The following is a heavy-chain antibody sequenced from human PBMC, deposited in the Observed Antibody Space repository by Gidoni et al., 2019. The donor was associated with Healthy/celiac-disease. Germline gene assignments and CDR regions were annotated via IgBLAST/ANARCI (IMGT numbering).Heavy chain of an antibody. Sequence: QMQLVQSGPEVKKPGTSVQVSCKASGFPFTSSAVQWVRQARGQRLEWIGWIVVGSGNTNYAQKFQERVTITRDMSTSTAYMELSSLRSEDTAVYYCAADQDYGDYYYYGMDVWGQGTTVTVSS. J-gene: IGHJ6*02. CDR1: GFPFTSSA. CDR3: AADQDYGDYYYYGMDV. CDR2: IVVGSGNT. D-gene: IGHD4-17*01. V-gene: IGHV1-58*01.